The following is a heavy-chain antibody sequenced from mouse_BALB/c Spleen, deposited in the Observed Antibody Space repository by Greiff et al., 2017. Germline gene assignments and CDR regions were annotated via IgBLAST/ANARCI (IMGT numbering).Heavy chain of an antibody. CDR2: INPSTGYT. CDR1: GYTFTSYW. J-gene: IGHJ4*01. D-gene: IGHD2-1*01. V-gene: IGHV1-7*01. Sequence: VQGVESGAELAKPGASVKMSCKASGYTFTSYWMHWVKQRPGQGLEWIGYINPSTGYTEYNQKFKDKATLTADKSSSTAYMQLSSLTFEDSAVYYCARSIYYGAMDYWGQGNSVIVSS. CDR3: ARSIYYGAMDY.